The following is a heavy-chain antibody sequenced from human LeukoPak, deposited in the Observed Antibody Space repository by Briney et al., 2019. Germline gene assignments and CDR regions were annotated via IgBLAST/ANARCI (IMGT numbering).Heavy chain of an antibody. CDR1: GYSFTSYW. D-gene: IGHD5-18*01. CDR2: IYPGDSDT. V-gene: IGHV5-51*01. Sequence: GESLKISCKGSGYSFTSYWIGWVRQMPGKGLEWMGIIYPGDSDTRYSPSFQGQVTISADKSISTAYLQWSSLKASDTAMYYCARHYLVGDTAMVYYYMDVWGKGTTVTVSS. J-gene: IGHJ6*03. CDR3: ARHYLVGDTAMVYYYMDV.